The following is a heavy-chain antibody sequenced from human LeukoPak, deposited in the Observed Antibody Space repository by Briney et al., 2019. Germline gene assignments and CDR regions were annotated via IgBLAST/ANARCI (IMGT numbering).Heavy chain of an antibody. Sequence: GGSLRLSCAASGFTFSDYYMSWIRQAPGKGLEWVSYISSSGSTIYYADSVKGRFTISRDNAKNSLYLQMNSLRAEDTAVYYCARSGRFLEWLLYRECFDYWGQGTLVTVSS. J-gene: IGHJ4*02. CDR3: ARSGRFLEWLLYRECFDY. CDR2: ISSSGSTI. V-gene: IGHV3-11*01. CDR1: GFTFSDYY. D-gene: IGHD3-3*01.